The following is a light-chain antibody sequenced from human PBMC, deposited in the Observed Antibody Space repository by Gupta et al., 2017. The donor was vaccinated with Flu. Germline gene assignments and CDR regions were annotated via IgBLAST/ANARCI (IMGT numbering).Light chain of an antibody. CDR2: DAS. Sequence: EIVLTPSPATLSLSPGERATLSCSASQSISSDLSWYQQKPGQAPRLLIYDASVRATDIPARFSGSGSGTDFTLTISSLEPDNVAVYYCQQRTYWPPGWTFGLETKVEIK. CDR1: QSISSD. V-gene: IGKV3-11*01. J-gene: IGKJ1*01. CDR3: QQRTYWPPGWT.